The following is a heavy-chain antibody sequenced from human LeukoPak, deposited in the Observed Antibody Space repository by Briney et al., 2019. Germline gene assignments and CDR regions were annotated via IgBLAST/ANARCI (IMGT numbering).Heavy chain of an antibody. Sequence: GGSLRPSCAASGFTFSSYDMHWVRQATGKGLEWVSAIGTAGDTYYPGSVKGRFTISRENAKNSLYLQMNSLSAGDTAVYYCARGSSGALSRLEYYYYMDVWGKGTTVTVSS. J-gene: IGHJ6*03. CDR3: ARGSSGALSRLEYYYYMDV. CDR2: IGTAGDT. V-gene: IGHV3-13*01. D-gene: IGHD2-15*01. CDR1: GFTFSSYD.